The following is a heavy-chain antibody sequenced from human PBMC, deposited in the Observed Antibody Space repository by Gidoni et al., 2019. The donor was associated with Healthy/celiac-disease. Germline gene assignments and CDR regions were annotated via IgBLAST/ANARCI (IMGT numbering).Heavy chain of an antibody. Sequence: EVQLLESGVGLVQPGASLRLSCAAPGSTFSSYAMRWVSQAPRRGLEWVSAMSGSGGSTYYAASVKGRFTISRDNTKNTLYLQMNSLRAEDTAVYYCAKSPFDWLLVDIWGQGTMVTVSS. CDR3: AKSPFDWLLVDI. CDR1: GSTFSSYA. J-gene: IGHJ3*02. CDR2: MSGSGGST. V-gene: IGHV3-23*01. D-gene: IGHD3-9*01.